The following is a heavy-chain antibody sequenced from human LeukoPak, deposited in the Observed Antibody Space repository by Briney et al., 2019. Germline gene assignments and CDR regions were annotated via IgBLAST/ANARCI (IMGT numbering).Heavy chain of an antibody. D-gene: IGHD6-13*01. CDR1: GYTFNTYE. V-gene: IGHV1-18*01. CDR2: INTYNGNT. Sequence: ASVKVSCKASGYTFNTYEIAWVRQAPGQGLEWMGWINTYNGNTNYAQKVQGRVTMTTDTSTSTGYMELRNLRSDDTAVYYCARLAVGSSWFHDYWGRGTLVTVSS. J-gene: IGHJ4*02. CDR3: ARLAVGSSWFHDY.